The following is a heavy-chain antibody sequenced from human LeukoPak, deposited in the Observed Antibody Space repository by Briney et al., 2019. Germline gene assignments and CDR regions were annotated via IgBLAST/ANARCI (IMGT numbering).Heavy chain of an antibody. CDR2: IHTSGST. CDR3: ARVRLGRGLDY. V-gene: IGHV4-4*07. CDR1: GDSISSSY. Sequence: SETLSLTCTVSGDSISSSYWGWIRQPAGKGLEGIGRIHTSGSTYYSPSLRSRVTMSVDTSTNQFSLELSSVTAADTAMYFCARVRLGRGLDYWGQGTLVTVPS. J-gene: IGHJ4*02. D-gene: IGHD6-19*01.